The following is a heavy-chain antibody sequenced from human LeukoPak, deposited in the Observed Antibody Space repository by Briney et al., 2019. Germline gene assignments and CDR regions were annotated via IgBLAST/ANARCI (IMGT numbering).Heavy chain of an antibody. Sequence: GGSLRLSCAGSGFTFSSHWMNWVRQAPGKGLEWVASIKDDGSEKHFLDSVNGRFAISRDNAKNSLYLQMSSLRAEDTAVYYCARRGVTISGVLVYHYSGLDVWGQGTTVTVSS. CDR1: GFTFSSHW. V-gene: IGHV3-7*02. CDR2: IKDDGSEK. D-gene: IGHD3-3*01. J-gene: IGHJ6*02. CDR3: ARRGVTISGVLVYHYSGLDV.